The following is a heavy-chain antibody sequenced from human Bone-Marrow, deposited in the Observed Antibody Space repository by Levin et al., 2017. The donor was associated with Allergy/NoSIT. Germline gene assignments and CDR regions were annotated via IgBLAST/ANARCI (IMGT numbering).Heavy chain of an antibody. CDR3: ARDVWFGELANNDAFDS. CDR2: IRENGNEM. V-gene: IGHV3-7*01. Sequence: GASVKVSCAASGFTFNSYWMTWVRQAPGKGLEWVANIRENGNEMHYLDSVKGRFTISRDNAKNSLYLQMDNLSAEDTGVYYCARDVWFGELANNDAFDSWGQGTMVTVSS. J-gene: IGHJ3*01. CDR1: GFTFNSYW. D-gene: IGHD3-10*01.